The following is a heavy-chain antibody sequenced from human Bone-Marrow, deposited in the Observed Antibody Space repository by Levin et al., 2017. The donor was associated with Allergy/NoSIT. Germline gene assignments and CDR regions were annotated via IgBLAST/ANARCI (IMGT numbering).Heavy chain of an antibody. D-gene: IGHD3-10*01. CDR1: GGSVNSGSYY. V-gene: IGHV4-61*01. CDR2: IFYSGST. Sequence: SQTLSLTCIVSGGSVNSGSYYWSWIRQPPGKGLEWIGYIFYSGSTNYNPSLKSRVTISLDTSKNQFSLRLSSVTAADTAVYYCARDDFGHNGSGNYYGMDVWGQGTTVTVSS. CDR3: ARDDFGHNGSGNYYGMDV. J-gene: IGHJ6*02.